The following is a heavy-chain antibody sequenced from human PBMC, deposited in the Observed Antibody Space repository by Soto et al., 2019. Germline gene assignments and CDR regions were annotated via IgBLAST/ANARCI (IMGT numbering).Heavy chain of an antibody. Sequence: GGSLRLSCAASGFTVASYWMHWVRQAPGKGLVWVSRTSPAGSSTYYADFVRGRFTISKDTAKNTLYLQINSLGAEDTAVYYCERANTGYGNFDYWGQGTLVTVSS. D-gene: IGHD5-12*01. CDR1: GFTVASYW. J-gene: IGHJ4*02. CDR2: TSPAGSST. V-gene: IGHV3-74*01. CDR3: ERANTGYGNFDY.